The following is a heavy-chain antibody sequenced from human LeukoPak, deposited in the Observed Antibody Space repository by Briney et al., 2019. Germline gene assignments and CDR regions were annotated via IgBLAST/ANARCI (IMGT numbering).Heavy chain of an antibody. J-gene: IGHJ4*02. CDR3: ARAGPYQLPPRPVDY. V-gene: IGHV3-7*01. Sequence: GGSLRLSCAASGLTFSSYWVSWVRQAPGKGLEWVANINQDGSGEYYVDSVKGRFTISRDNAKNSLFLQMNSLRAEDTAIYYCARAGPYQLPPRPVDYWGQGTLVTVSS. D-gene: IGHD2-2*01. CDR2: INQDGSGE. CDR1: GLTFSSYW.